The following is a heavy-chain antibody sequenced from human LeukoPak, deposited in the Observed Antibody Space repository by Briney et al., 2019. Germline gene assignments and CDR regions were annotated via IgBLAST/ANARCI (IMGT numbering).Heavy chain of an antibody. J-gene: IGHJ4*02. CDR1: GFTVSSNY. CDR3: ARDDYGDYAFDY. CDR2: IYSGGST. V-gene: IGHV3-66*01. D-gene: IGHD4-17*01. Sequence: PGGSLRLSCAASGFTVSSNYMSWVRQAPGKGLEWVSVIYSGGSTYYADSVQGRFTISRDNSKNTLYLQMNSLRAEDTAVYYCARDDYGDYAFDYWGQGTLATVSS.